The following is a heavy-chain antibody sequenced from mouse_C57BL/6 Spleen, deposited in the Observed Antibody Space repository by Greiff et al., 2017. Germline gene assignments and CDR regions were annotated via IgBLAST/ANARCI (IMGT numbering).Heavy chain of an antibody. J-gene: IGHJ3*01. CDR2: ISSGSSTI. V-gene: IGHV5-17*01. CDR3: AITTVVARFAY. D-gene: IGHD1-1*01. Sequence: EVKLVESGGGLVKPGGSLKLSCAASGFTFSDYGMHWVRQAPEKGLEWVAYISSGSSTIYYADTVKGRFTSSRDNAKNTLFLQMTSLRSEDTAMYYCAITTVVARFAYWGQGTLVTVSA. CDR1: GFTFSDYG.